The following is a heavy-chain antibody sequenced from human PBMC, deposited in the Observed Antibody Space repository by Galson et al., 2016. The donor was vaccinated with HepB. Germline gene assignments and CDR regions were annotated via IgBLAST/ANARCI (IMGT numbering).Heavy chain of an antibody. D-gene: IGHD2-2*02. CDR2: IHYSGST. J-gene: IGHJ4*02. Sequence: ETLSLTCTVSGGSISSYYWRWVRQPPGKGPEWIGYIHYSGSTSYNPSLRRPVTISIDTSKKQFSLRLSSVTAADTAVYYCAHSGAAIGLIWGQGTLVTVSS. CDR1: GGSISSYY. CDR3: AHSGAAIGLI. V-gene: IGHV4-59*01.